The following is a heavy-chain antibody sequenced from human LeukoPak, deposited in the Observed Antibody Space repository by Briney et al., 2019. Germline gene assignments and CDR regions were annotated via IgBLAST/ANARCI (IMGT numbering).Heavy chain of an antibody. D-gene: IGHD1-14*01. CDR1: EFPFSSYA. CDR3: AAYRKPPGLDY. V-gene: IGHV3-23*01. Sequence: GGSLRLSCEVSEFPFSSYAMAWVRQAPGQGLEWVSAIDASGSDTYYTDSVKGRVTISRDNSKNTVYLQMNSLRVEDTAVYYCAAYRKPPGLDYWGQGTLVTVSS. J-gene: IGHJ4*02. CDR2: IDASGSDT.